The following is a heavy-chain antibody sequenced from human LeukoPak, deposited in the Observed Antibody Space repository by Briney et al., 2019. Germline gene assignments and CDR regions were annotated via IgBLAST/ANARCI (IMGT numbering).Heavy chain of an antibody. J-gene: IGHJ4*02. CDR3: ARVRGNSWYDY. D-gene: IGHD6-13*01. V-gene: IGHV3-7*02. CDR1: GFTFSFYW. Sequence: PGGSLRLSCVASGFTFSFYWMAWVRQAPGKGLEWVANIKQDGSEKYYVDSARGRFTISRDNAKNSLYLQMNSLRAEDTAVYYCARVRGNSWYDYWGQGTLVTVSS. CDR2: IKQDGSEK.